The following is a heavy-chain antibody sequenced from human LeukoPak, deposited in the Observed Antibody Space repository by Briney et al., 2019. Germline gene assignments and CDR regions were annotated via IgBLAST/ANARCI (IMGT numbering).Heavy chain of an antibody. D-gene: IGHD5-18*01. J-gene: IGHJ3*02. CDR2: VYYSGST. CDR1: GGSFSGYY. CDR3: ARVFAPAMVKRTFDI. Sequence: SETLSLTCAVYGGSFSGYYWGWIRQHPGRGLEFIGYVYYSGSTYYNPSLQGRVTISIDTSKNQFSLNLSSVTAADTAVYYCARVFAPAMVKRTFDIWGQGTKVTVSS. V-gene: IGHV4-34*09.